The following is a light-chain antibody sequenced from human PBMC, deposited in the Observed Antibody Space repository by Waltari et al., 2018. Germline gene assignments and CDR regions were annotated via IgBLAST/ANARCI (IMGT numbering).Light chain of an antibody. Sequence: EIEMTQSPASLSVSPGETAILTCRASQNIGTSLSWFQLRPGRAPRHLIYGASTRATGIPARFSASGSGTEFSLTISSLQSDDFAVYYCLQYNNWSYTFGQGTRLEIK. CDR3: LQYNNWSYT. CDR2: GAS. J-gene: IGKJ2*01. CDR1: QNIGTS. V-gene: IGKV3-15*01.